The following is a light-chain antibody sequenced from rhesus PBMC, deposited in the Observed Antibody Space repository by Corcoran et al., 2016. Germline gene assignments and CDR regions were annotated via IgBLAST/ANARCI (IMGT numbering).Light chain of an antibody. V-gene: IGKV3-35*01. CDR1: QSVSSN. J-gene: IGKJ1*01. CDR2: DTS. Sequence: EIVLTQSPATLSLSPGERATLSCRASQSVSSNLAWYQQKLGQAPRLLIYDTSNRATGIPDRCRGSGSGTDFTLTISSLEPEDVGVYYCQQYSNWWTFGQGTKVEIK. CDR3: QQYSNWWT.